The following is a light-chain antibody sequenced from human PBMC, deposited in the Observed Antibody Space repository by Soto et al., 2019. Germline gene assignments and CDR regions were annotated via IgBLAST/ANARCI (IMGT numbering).Light chain of an antibody. Sequence: QSVLTQPPSASGSPGQSVTISCTGISSDVGGYNYVSWYQQHPGKAPKLMIYEVSKRPSGVPDRFSGSKSGNTASLTVSGLQAEDEADYYCSSYAGSNNLGVFGTGTKVTVL. CDR1: SSDVGGYNY. V-gene: IGLV2-8*01. J-gene: IGLJ1*01. CDR3: SSYAGSNNLGV. CDR2: EVS.